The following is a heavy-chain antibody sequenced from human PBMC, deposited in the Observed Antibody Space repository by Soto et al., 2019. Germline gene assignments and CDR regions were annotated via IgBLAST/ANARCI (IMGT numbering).Heavy chain of an antibody. D-gene: IGHD6-6*01. CDR3: ARRRIAARGVRAFDI. V-gene: IGHV1-8*01. CDR2: MNPNSGNT. CDR1: GYTFTSYD. J-gene: IGHJ3*02. Sequence: QVQLVQSGAEVKKPGASVKVSCKASGYTFTSYDINWVRQATGQGLEWMGWMNPNSGNTGYAQKFQGRVTMTRNTSISTAYMELSSLRAEDTAVYYCARRRIAARGVRAFDIWGQGTMVTVSS.